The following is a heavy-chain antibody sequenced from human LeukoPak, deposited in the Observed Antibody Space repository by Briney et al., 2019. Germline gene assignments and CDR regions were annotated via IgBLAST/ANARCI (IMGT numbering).Heavy chain of an antibody. D-gene: IGHD3-22*01. CDR3: AREGNAETYYYDSSGYYSY. V-gene: IGHV3-33*01. CDR1: GFTFXSYG. CDR2: IWYDGSNK. J-gene: IGHJ4*02. Sequence: SLRXSCXAXGFTFXSYGMHWVRQAPGKGLEWVAVIWYDGSNKYYADSVKGRFTISRDNSKNTLYLQMNSLRAEDTAVYYCAREGNAETYYYDSSGYYSYWGQGTLVTVSS.